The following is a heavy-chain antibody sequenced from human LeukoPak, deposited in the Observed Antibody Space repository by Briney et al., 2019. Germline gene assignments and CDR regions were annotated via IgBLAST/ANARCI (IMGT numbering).Heavy chain of an antibody. CDR3: ARSPKAITFGGVSNGFDI. D-gene: IGHD3-16*01. Sequence: SETLSLTCTVSGGSISGYYWSWIRQSPGKGLESIGYIYYTGITNYNPSFESRVTISVDTSKNQFSLKLRFLTAADTAVYYCARSPKAITFGGVSNGFDIWGQGTMVTVSS. J-gene: IGHJ3*02. V-gene: IGHV4-59*01. CDR1: GGSISGYY. CDR2: IYYTGIT.